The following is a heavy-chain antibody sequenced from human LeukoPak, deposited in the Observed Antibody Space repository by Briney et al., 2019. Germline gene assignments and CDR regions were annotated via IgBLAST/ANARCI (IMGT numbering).Heavy chain of an antibody. CDR2: IYYSERT. CDR3: ARGPLNEEIDY. J-gene: IGHJ4*02. CDR1: GGFISSYY. D-gene: IGHD1-1*01. Sequence: SETLSLTCTVSGGFISSYYWSWIRQPPGKGLEWIGYIYYSERTNYNPSLKSRVSISLDTSKNQFSLNLSSVTAADTAMYYCARGPLNEEIDYWGQGTLVTVSS. V-gene: IGHV4-59*01.